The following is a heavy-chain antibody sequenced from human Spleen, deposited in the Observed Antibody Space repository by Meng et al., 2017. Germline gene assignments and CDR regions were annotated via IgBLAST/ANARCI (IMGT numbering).Heavy chain of an antibody. CDR3: ARVVAGTGDY. CDR1: GGSISSYY. Sequence: GPPQESRPGLVTPSETLSLTCTVSGGSISSYYWSWIRQPPGKGLEWIGYIYYSGSTNYNPSLKSRVTISVDTSKNQFSLKLSSVTAADTAVYYCARVVAGTGDYWGQGTLVTVSS. V-gene: IGHV4-59*01. J-gene: IGHJ4*02. CDR2: IYYSGST. D-gene: IGHD6-19*01.